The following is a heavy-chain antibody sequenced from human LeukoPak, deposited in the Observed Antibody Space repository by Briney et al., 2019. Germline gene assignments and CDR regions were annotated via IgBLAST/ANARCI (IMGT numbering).Heavy chain of an antibody. Sequence: ASVKVSCKASGYTLITYNFNWVRQAPGQGLEWMGWTSTNNDNTNYAQKFQGRVTMTTDTSTSTAYMELRSLRSDDTAVYYCAREYSHALLWFGECNWFDPWGQGTLVTVSS. V-gene: IGHV1-18*01. CDR3: AREYSHALLWFGECNWFDP. CDR2: TSTNNDNT. CDR1: GYTLITYN. J-gene: IGHJ5*02. D-gene: IGHD3-10*01.